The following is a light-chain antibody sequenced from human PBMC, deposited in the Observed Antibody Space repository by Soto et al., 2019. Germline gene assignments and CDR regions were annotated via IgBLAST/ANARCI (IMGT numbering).Light chain of an antibody. Sequence: QSVLTQPPSASGTPGQRVTMSCSGSTSNIGSNAVSWYQQLPGAAPKLLIYNSDQRPSGVPDRFSGSKSGTPASLAISGLQSEDEAHYYCAAWDDSLSGWVFGGGTKLTVL. CDR3: AAWDDSLSGWV. CDR1: TSNIGSNA. V-gene: IGLV1-44*01. J-gene: IGLJ3*02. CDR2: NSD.